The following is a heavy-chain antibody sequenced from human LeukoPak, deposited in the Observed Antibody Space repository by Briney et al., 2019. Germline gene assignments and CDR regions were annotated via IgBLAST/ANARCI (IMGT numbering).Heavy chain of an antibody. CDR3: AGGARQQLVDY. J-gene: IGHJ4*02. V-gene: IGHV4-59*12. Sequence: SETLSLTCTVSGGSISSYYWSWIRQPPGKGLEWIGYIYYSGSTNYNPSLKSRVTISVDTSKNQFSLKLSSVTAADTAVYYCAGGARQQLVDYWGQGTLVTVSS. D-gene: IGHD6-13*01. CDR1: GGSISSYY. CDR2: IYYSGST.